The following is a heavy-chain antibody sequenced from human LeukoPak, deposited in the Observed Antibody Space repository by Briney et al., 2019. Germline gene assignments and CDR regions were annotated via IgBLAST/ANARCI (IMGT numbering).Heavy chain of an antibody. J-gene: IGHJ4*02. Sequence: GGSLRLSCAGSGFTFSNYEMNWVRQAPGKGLEGVSFISSSGSTEYYADSVKGRFIISKDNAKNLLYLEMNNLRPEDTALYYCARDQRPKKYFYDSSGSSAYWGQGTLVTVSS. D-gene: IGHD3-22*01. CDR2: ISSSGSTE. V-gene: IGHV3-48*03. CDR1: GFTFSNYE. CDR3: ARDQRPKKYFYDSSGSSAY.